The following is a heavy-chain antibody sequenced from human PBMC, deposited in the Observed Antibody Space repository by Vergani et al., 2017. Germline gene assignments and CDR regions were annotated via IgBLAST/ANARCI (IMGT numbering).Heavy chain of an antibody. CDR3: ARLSGYYDSSGYPFLDY. D-gene: IGHD3-22*01. V-gene: IGHV5-10-1*03. Sequence: EVPLVQSGAEVKKPGESLRISCKVSGYSFTSYWISWVRQMPGKGLEWMGWIDPSDSYTNYSPSFQGHVTISADKSISTAYLQWSSLKASDTAMYYCARLSGYYDSSGYPFLDYWGQGTLVTVSS. CDR1: GYSFTSYW. CDR2: IDPSDSYT. J-gene: IGHJ4*02.